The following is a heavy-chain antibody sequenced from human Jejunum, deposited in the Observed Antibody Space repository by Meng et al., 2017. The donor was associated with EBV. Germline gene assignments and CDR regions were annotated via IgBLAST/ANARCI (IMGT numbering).Heavy chain of an antibody. V-gene: IGHV4-39*01. Sequence: LRLQESGPGLGKPPETLSLTCPVSGGSISSSIYCWGWIRQPPGKGLEWIGSICFSDYTYHNPSLKSRVTISADTSKNQFSLSLTSVTAADTAVYYCAMGPDYAKSGYWGQGTLVTVSS. CDR1: GGSISSSIYC. J-gene: IGHJ4*02. CDR3: AMGPDYAKSGY. D-gene: IGHD4-17*01. CDR2: ICFSDYT.